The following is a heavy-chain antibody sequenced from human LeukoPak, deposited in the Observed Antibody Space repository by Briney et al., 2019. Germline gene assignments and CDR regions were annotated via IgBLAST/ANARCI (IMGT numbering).Heavy chain of an antibody. CDR2: ISSGNNI. V-gene: IGHV3-21*05. Sequence: GGSLRLSCAASEFTFSSYSMNWVRQAPGKGLEWISYISSGNNIQYADSVQGRFTISRDNAKNSLYLQMSSLRVDDTAMYYCVRGEHDSLFDYWGQGTQVTVSS. CDR3: VRGEHDSLFDY. D-gene: IGHD3-22*01. J-gene: IGHJ4*02. CDR1: EFTFSSYS.